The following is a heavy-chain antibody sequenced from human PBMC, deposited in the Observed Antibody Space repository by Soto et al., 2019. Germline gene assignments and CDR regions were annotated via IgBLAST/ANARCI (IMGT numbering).Heavy chain of an antibody. D-gene: IGHD3-3*02. V-gene: IGHV1-69*02. CDR3: ASLVLGSLDY. Sequence: QVQLVQSGAEVKKPGSSVKVSCKASGGTFSSYTISWVRQAPGQGLEWMGRIIPILGIANYAQKFQGRGTITADKSTRTAYMELSSLRSEDTAVYYSASLVLGSLDYWGQVTLVTVSS. CDR2: IIPILGIA. J-gene: IGHJ4*02. CDR1: GGTFSSYT.